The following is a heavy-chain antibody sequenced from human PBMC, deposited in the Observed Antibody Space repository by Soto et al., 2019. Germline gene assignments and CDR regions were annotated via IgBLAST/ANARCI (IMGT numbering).Heavy chain of an antibody. CDR3: ARLPMTTVTTRYFDL. Sequence: QVQLQESGPGLVKPSETLSLTCTVSGGSISSYYWSWIRQPPGKGLEWIGYIYYSGSTNYNPSLKSRVTISVDTSKNQFSLKLSSVTAADTAVYYCARLPMTTVTTRYFDLWGRGTLVTVSS. CDR2: IYYSGST. J-gene: IGHJ2*01. CDR1: GGSISSYY. D-gene: IGHD4-17*01. V-gene: IGHV4-59*08.